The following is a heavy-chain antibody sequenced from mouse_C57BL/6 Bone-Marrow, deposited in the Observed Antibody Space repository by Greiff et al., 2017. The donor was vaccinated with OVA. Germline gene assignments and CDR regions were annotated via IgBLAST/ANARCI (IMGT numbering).Heavy chain of an antibody. CDR1: GYTFTDYN. J-gene: IGHJ3*01. CDR2: INPNNGGT. CDR3: ARRGLITTVVAPFAY. D-gene: IGHD1-1*01. Sequence: EVQLQESGPELVKPGASVKIPCKASGYTFTDYNMDWVKQSHGKSLEWIGDINPNNGGTIYNQKFKGKATLTVDKSSSTAYMELRSLTSEDTAVYYCARRGLITTVVAPFAYWGQGTLVTVSA. V-gene: IGHV1-18*01.